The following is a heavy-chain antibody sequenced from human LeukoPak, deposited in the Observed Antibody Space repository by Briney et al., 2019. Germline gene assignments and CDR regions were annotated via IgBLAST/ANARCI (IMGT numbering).Heavy chain of an antibody. CDR3: ARGNGPGSYLIDY. CDR2: MSHDGSNI. D-gene: IGHD3-10*01. CDR1: GFIFSNYA. V-gene: IGHV3-30*04. J-gene: IGHJ4*02. Sequence: PGQSLRLSCAASGFIFSNYAKHWVRRAPGQGLKWVTLMSHDGSNIQYLDSVKGRFTISRDNSKNTVYLQMNSLRDEDTAMYYCARGNGPGSYLIDYWGQGTLVTVSS.